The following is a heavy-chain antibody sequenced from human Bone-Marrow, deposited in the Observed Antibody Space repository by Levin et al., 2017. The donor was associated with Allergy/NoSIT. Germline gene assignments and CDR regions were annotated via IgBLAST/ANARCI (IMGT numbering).Heavy chain of an antibody. V-gene: IGHV1-8*01. CDR3: ARRARYSNGWYDAFDI. CDR1: GYTFTNYD. Sequence: GESLKISCKTSGYTFTNYDINWVRQAPGQGLEWVGWMNPNSGNMGYPQKFQGRVTMTSDTSMSTAYMQLSSLRYEDTAVYYCARRARYSNGWYDAFDIWGQGTMVTVSS. J-gene: IGHJ3*02. CDR2: MNPNSGNM. D-gene: IGHD6-19*01.